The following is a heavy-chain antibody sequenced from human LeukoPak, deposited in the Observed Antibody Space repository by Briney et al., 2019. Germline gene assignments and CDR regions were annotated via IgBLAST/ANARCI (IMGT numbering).Heavy chain of an antibody. Sequence: ASVKVSCKASGYTFTSYGISWVRQAPGQGLEWMGWISAYNGNTNYAQKLQGRVTMTTDTSTSTAYMGLRSLRSDDTAVYYCARDKSTGSGSYIRYYYGMDVWGQGTTVTVSS. J-gene: IGHJ6*02. CDR1: GYTFTSYG. CDR2: ISAYNGNT. V-gene: IGHV1-18*01. D-gene: IGHD3-10*01. CDR3: ARDKSTGSGSYIRYYYGMDV.